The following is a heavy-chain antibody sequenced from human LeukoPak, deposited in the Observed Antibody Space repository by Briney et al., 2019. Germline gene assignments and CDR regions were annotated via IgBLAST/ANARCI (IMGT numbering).Heavy chain of an antibody. Sequence: GGSLRLSCAASGFTFSSYAMSWVRQAPGKGLEWVSAISGSGGSTYYADSVKGRFTISRDNSKNTLYLQMNSLRAEDTVVYYCARRGPMVRGVISDDYWGQGTLVTVSS. CDR3: ARRGPMVRGVISDDY. J-gene: IGHJ4*02. V-gene: IGHV3-23*01. CDR1: GFTFSSYA. D-gene: IGHD3-10*01. CDR2: ISGSGGST.